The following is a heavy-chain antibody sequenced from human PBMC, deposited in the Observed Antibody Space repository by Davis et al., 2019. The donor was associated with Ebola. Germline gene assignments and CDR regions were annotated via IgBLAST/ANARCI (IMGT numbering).Heavy chain of an antibody. V-gene: IGHV4-34*01. CDR2: INHSGST. D-gene: IGHD6-13*01. Sequence: MPSETLSLTCAVYGGSFSAYYWSWIRQPPGKGLEWIGEINHSGSTNYNPSLKSRVTTSVDTSKNQFSLNLSSVTAADTAVYYCARGSGSSWYPYYFDYWGQGTLVTVSS. CDR3: ARGSGSSWYPYYFDY. CDR1: GGSFSAYY. J-gene: IGHJ4*02.